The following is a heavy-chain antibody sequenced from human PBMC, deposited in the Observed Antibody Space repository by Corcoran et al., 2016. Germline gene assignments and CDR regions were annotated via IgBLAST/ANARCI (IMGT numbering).Heavy chain of an antibody. CDR2: SSAYKGNT. V-gene: IGHV1-18*01. J-gene: IGHJ4*02. Sequence: QVQLVQSGAEVKKPGASVKVSCKASGYTFTSYGIRWVRQAPGQGLEWMGWSSAYKGNTNYAQKLQGRVTMTTDTSTSTAYMKLRSLRSDDTAVYYCARDHVVLIVCATIEGSLDYWGQGTLVTVSS. CDR3: ARDHVVLIVCATIEGSLDY. D-gene: IGHD1-26*01. CDR1: GYTFTSYG.